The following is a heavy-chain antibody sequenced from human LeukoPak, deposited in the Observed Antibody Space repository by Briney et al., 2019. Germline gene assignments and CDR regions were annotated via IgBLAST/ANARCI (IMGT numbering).Heavy chain of an antibody. CDR2: ISYDGSNK. CDR3: AKDFGPRGVGATPQY. V-gene: IGHV3-30*18. CDR1: GFTFSSYG. Sequence: PGRSLRLSCAASGFTFSSYGMHWVRQAPGKGLEWVAVISYDGSNKYYADSVKGRFTISRDNSKNTLYLQMNSLRTEDTGFYYCAKDFGPRGVGATPQYWGRGTLVTVSS. J-gene: IGHJ4*02. D-gene: IGHD1-26*01.